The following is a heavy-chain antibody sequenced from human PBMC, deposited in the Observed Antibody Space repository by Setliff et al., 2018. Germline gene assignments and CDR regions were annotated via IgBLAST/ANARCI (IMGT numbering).Heavy chain of an antibody. CDR1: GFTFSSNA. Sequence: GGSLRLSCAASGFTFSSNAVSWVRQAPGRGLEWVSAISSSGGATYYAGSVKGRFTISRDNSKNTLYLQMNGLRAEDTAVYYCAKDGDNYHDSGDYYHEFDYWGQGALVTVSS. D-gene: IGHD3-22*01. CDR3: AKDGDNYHDSGDYYHEFDY. CDR2: ISSSGGAT. V-gene: IGHV3-23*01. J-gene: IGHJ4*02.